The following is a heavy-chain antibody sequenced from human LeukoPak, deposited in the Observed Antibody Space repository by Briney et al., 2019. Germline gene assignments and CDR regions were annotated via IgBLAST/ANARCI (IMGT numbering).Heavy chain of an antibody. Sequence: QPGGSLRLSCAASGFIFSSYEMNWVRQAPGKGLEWVSYISSSGSTIYYADSVKGRFTISRDNAKNSLYLQMNSLRDEDTAVYYCARDYCSGVTCHPDYWGQGTLVTVSS. CDR1: GFIFSSYE. J-gene: IGHJ4*02. V-gene: IGHV3-48*03. CDR3: ARDYCSGVTCHPDY. CDR2: ISSSGSTI. D-gene: IGHD2-15*01.